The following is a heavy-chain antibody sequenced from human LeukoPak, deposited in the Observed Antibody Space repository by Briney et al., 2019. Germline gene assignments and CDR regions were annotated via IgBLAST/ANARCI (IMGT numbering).Heavy chain of an antibody. CDR3: ARALFSRGSSSSFGY. CDR2: ISSSSSYI. V-gene: IGHV3-21*01. Sequence: GGSLRLSCAASGFTFSSYSMNWVRQAPGKGLEWVSSISSSSSYIYCADSVKGRFTISRDNAKNSLYLQMNSLRAEDTAVYYCARALFSRGSSSSFGYWGQGTLVTVSS. J-gene: IGHJ4*02. CDR1: GFTFSSYS. D-gene: IGHD6-6*01.